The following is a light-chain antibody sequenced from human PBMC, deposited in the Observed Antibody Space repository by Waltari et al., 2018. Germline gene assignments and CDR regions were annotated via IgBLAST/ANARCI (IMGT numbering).Light chain of an antibody. J-gene: IGLJ2*01. CDR3: SSFTTSSSLI. CDR1: ISDIGAYNH. V-gene: IGLV2-14*03. Sequence: QSALTQPASVSGSLGQSITISCTGTISDIGAYNHVSWYQQYPGQAPKLLIFDVSDRPPGVFDRFSGSKSGNTASLTISGLQAEDEADYYCSSFTTSSSLIFGGGTKLTVL. CDR2: DVS.